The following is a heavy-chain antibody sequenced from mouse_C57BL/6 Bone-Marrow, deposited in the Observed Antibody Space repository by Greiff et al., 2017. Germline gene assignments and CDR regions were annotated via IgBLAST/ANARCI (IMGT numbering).Heavy chain of an antibody. V-gene: IGHV1-54*01. CDR3: ASKEYGYFDV. J-gene: IGHJ1*03. CDR2: INPGSGGT. Sequence: QVQLKESGAELVRPGTSVKVSCKASGYAFTNYLIEWVKQRPGQGLEWIGVINPGSGGTNYNEKFKGKATLTADKTSSTADMQLSSLTSEDSAVYFCASKEYGYFDVWGTGTTVTVSS. CDR1: GYAFTNYL.